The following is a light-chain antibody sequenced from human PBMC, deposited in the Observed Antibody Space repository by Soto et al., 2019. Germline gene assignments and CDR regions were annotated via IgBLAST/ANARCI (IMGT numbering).Light chain of an antibody. CDR3: QKYKSAPPLA. CDR1: QGISNY. V-gene: IGKV1-27*01. Sequence: DIQMKQSPCSLSASVGDSVTITCRASQGISNYLAWYQHKPGKVPKLLIYAASTLQSEIPSRFSGSGSGTDITLNVRSLQPEDGTTYYCQKYKSAPPLAFGGGNKVGIK. J-gene: IGKJ4*01. CDR2: AAS.